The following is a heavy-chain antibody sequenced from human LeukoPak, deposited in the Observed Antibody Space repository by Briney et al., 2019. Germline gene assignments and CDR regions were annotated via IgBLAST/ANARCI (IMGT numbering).Heavy chain of an antibody. V-gene: IGHV4-38-2*01. CDR3: AGGPTFDY. CDR1: GYSISSGYY. CDR2: IYHSGST. Sequence: SETLSLTCAVSGYSISSGYYWGWIRQPPGKGLEWSGYIYHSGSTYYNPSLKTRVTISVDTPKNQFSLKLSSVPAADTAVYYCAGGPTFDYWGQGTLVTVHS. J-gene: IGHJ4*02.